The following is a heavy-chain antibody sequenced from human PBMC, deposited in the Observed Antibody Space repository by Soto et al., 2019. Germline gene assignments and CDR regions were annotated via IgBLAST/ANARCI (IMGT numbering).Heavy chain of an antibody. CDR1: GYTFTSYY. V-gene: IGHV1-46*01. J-gene: IGHJ3*02. D-gene: IGHD1-26*01. CDR2: INPSGGST. Sequence: ASVKVSCKASGYTFTSYYMHWVRQAPGQGLEWMGIINPSGGSTSYAQKFQGRVTMTRDTSTSTVYMELSSLRSEDTAVYYCASPVGATRGPDAFDIWGQGTMVTVSS. CDR3: ASPVGATRGPDAFDI.